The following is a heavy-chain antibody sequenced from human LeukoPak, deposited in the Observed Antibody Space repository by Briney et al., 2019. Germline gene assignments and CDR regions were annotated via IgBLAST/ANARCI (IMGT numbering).Heavy chain of an antibody. J-gene: IGHJ6*02. V-gene: IGHV1-2*02. CDR3: ARDGPGYCSSTSCLVMDV. Sequence: GASVNVSCKACGYAFIGYYMHWVRQAPGQGLDGMGLINPNSGGTNYAQKLQSRVTMTRDTTISTAYMELSRLRSDETAVYYCARDGPGYCSSTSCLVMDVWGQGTTVTVSS. D-gene: IGHD2-2*01. CDR1: GYAFIGYY. CDR2: INPNSGGT.